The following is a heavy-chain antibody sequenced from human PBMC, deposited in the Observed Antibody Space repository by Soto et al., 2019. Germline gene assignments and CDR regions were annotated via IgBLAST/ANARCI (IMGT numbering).Heavy chain of an antibody. J-gene: IGHJ6*02. Sequence: EVQLVESGGGLVQPGGSLRLSCAASGFTFSSYWMSWVRQAPGKGLEWVANIKQDGSEKYCVDSVKGRFTISRDNAKNSLYLQMNSLRAEDTAVYYCARGPWELVYYGMDVWGQGTTVTVSS. CDR1: GFTFSSYW. V-gene: IGHV3-7*04. D-gene: IGHD1-26*01. CDR3: ARGPWELVYYGMDV. CDR2: IKQDGSEK.